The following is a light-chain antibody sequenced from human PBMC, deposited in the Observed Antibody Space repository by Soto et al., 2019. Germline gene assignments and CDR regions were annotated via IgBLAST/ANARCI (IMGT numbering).Light chain of an antibody. Sequence: EIVLTQSPGTLSLSPGETATLSCRASLSVANFLAWYQQKPGQAPRLLIFDASNRATGVPPRFSGSGSGTEFTLTISSLQPDDFATYYCQQYNSYSTFGQGTKVDI. CDR1: LSVANF. CDR3: QQYNSYST. J-gene: IGKJ1*01. V-gene: IGKV3-11*01. CDR2: DAS.